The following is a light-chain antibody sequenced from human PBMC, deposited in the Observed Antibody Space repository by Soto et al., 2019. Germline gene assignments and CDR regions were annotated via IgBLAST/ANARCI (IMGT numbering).Light chain of an antibody. J-gene: IGKJ3*01. V-gene: IGKV1-33*01. Sequence: DLQMTQSPSSLSASVGDRVTITCQASQDISNYLNWYQQKPGKAPKLLIYDASNLETGVPSRFSGSGSGTDFTFTISSLQPEDIATYYCQQYDNLPRFTLGPGTKVDIK. CDR2: DAS. CDR3: QQYDNLPRFT. CDR1: QDISNY.